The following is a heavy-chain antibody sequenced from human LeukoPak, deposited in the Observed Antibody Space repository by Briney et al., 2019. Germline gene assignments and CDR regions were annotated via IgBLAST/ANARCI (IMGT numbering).Heavy chain of an antibody. CDR1: GFTFSSYI. V-gene: IGHV3-21*01. CDR3: ARGFGSYGMDV. J-gene: IGHJ6*04. CDR2: ISSSSSYI. D-gene: IGHD3-10*01. Sequence: GGSLRLSRAASGFTFSSYIMNWVRQSPGKVLQSVSSISSSSSYIYYADSVKGRFTISRDNAKNSLYLQMTNLRAEDTAVYYCARGFGSYGMDVWGKGTTVTVSS.